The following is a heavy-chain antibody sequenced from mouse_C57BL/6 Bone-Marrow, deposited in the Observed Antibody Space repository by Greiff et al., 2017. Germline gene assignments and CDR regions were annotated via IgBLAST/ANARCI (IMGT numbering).Heavy chain of an antibody. V-gene: IGHV5-9*01. Sequence: EVKLVESGGGLVKPGGSLKLSCAASGFTFSSYTMPWVRQTPEKRLQWVAAISGGGGNTNYPDSVKGRFTISRDNAKNILYLQMSSLRSEDTASYYCSRQVTTIPATKYFEVWGAGTTLTVSS. CDR1: GFTFSSYT. D-gene: IGHD2-3*01. J-gene: IGHJ1*01. CDR2: ISGGGGNT. CDR3: SRQVTTIPATKYFEV.